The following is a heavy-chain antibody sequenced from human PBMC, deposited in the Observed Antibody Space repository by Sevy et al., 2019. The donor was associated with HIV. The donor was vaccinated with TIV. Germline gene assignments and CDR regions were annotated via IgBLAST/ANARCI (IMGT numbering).Heavy chain of an antibody. V-gene: IGHV4-34*01. Sequence: GSLRLSCAVYGGSFSGYCWSWIRQPPGKGLEWIGEINHSGSTNYNPSLKSRVTISVDTSKNQFSLKLSSVTAADTAVYYCTRHCSSTTCSHAFDIWGQGTMVTVSS. CDR3: TRHCSSTTCSHAFDI. J-gene: IGHJ3*02. D-gene: IGHD2-2*01. CDR2: INHSGST. CDR1: GGSFSGYC.